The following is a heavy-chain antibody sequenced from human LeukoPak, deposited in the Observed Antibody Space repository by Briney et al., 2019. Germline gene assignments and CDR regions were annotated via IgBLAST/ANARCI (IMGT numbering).Heavy chain of an antibody. Sequence: ASVKVSCKASGYTFTGYYMHWVRQAPGQGLEWMGRINPNSGGTNYAQKFQGRVTMTRDTSISIAYMELSRLRSDDTAVYYCARDSLLYCSSTSCSDYWGQGTLVTVSS. CDR2: INPNSGGT. D-gene: IGHD2-2*01. J-gene: IGHJ4*02. V-gene: IGHV1-2*06. CDR3: ARDSLLYCSSTSCSDY. CDR1: GYTFTGYY.